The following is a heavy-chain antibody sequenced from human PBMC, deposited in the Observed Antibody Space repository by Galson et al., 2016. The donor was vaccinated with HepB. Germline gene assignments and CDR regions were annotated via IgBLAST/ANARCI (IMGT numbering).Heavy chain of an antibody. Sequence: SLRLSCAASGFTVNSNHMSWIRQAPGKGLEWVSTIYSDGTTYYADSVKGRFTVSRDKSENTLYLQMNSLRAEDTAVYYCTRFQQLVQHYWGQGTLVTVSS. CDR3: TRFQQLVQHY. CDR1: GFTVNSNH. J-gene: IGHJ4*02. V-gene: IGHV3-53*01. D-gene: IGHD6-13*01. CDR2: IYSDGTT.